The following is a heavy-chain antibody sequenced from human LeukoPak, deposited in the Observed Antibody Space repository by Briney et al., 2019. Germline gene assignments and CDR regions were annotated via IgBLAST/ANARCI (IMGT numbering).Heavy chain of an antibody. V-gene: IGHV1-46*01. J-gene: IGHJ3*02. D-gene: IGHD3-22*01. CDR3: ARDGHRRYHYDSSGREDAFDI. Sequence: GASVKVSCKASGYTFTSYYMHWVRQAPGQGLEWMGIINPSGGSTSYAQKFRGRVTMTRDTSTSTVYMELSSLRSEDTAVYYCARDGHRRYHYDSSGREDAFDIWGQGTMVTVSS. CDR2: INPSGGST. CDR1: GYTFTSYY.